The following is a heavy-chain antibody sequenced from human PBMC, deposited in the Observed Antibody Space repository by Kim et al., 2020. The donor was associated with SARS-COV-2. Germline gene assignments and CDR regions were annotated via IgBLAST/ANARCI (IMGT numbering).Heavy chain of an antibody. J-gene: IGHJ6*02. Sequence: GGSLRLSFAASGFTFGDYAMHWVRQAPGKGLEWVSGISWNSGSIGYADSVKGRFTISRDNAKNSLYLQMNRLRAEDTALYYCAKDIDYGRDYYYYGMNVWGRGKTVIV. CDR2: ISWNSGSI. CDR1: GFTFGDYA. CDR3: AKDIDYGRDYYYYGMNV. V-gene: IGHV3-9*01. D-gene: IGHD4-17*01.